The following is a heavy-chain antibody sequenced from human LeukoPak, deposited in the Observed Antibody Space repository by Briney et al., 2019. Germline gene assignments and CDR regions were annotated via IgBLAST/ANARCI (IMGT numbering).Heavy chain of an antibody. Sequence: GGSLRLSCTASGFTFGDNAMTWVRQAPGKGLGWVGFIASETYGGTAEYAASVKGRFTISRDDSKSIAYLQMNSLKTEDTAVYYCTRDQTPYYWGQGTLVTVSS. CDR1: GFTFGDNA. CDR3: TRDQTPYY. CDR2: IASETYGGTA. V-gene: IGHV3-49*04. J-gene: IGHJ4*02.